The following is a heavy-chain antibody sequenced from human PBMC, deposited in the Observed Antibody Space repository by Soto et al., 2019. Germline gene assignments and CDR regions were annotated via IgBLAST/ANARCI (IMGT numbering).Heavy chain of an antibody. V-gene: IGHV3-23*01. D-gene: IGHD3-22*01. CDR2: ISGSGGST. Sequence: GGSLRLSCAASGFTFSSYAMSWVRQAPGKGLEWVSAISGSGGSTYYADSVKGRFTISRDNSKNTLYLQMNSLRAEDTAVYYCAKSLTMTVVVIIGDAFDIWGQGTMVTVSS. J-gene: IGHJ3*02. CDR3: AKSLTMTVVVIIGDAFDI. CDR1: GFTFSSYA.